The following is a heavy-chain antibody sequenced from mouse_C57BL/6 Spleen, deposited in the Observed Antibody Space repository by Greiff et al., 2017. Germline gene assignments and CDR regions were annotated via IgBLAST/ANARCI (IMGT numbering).Heavy chain of an antibody. CDR2: IDPSDSYT. CDR3: ASRPYYSNSYYAMDY. Sequence: VQLQQPGAELVKPGASVKLSCKASGYTFTSYWMQWVKQRPGQGLEWIGEIDPSDSYTNYNQKFKGKATLTVDTSSSTAYMQLSSLTSEDSAVYYCASRPYYSNSYYAMDYWGQGTSVTVSS. CDR1: GYTFTSYW. J-gene: IGHJ4*01. V-gene: IGHV1-50*01. D-gene: IGHD2-5*01.